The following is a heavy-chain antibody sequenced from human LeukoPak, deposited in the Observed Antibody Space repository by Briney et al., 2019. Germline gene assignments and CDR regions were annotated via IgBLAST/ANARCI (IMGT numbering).Heavy chain of an antibody. CDR2: IIPIFGTA. V-gene: IGHV1-69*01. CDR1: GGTFSIYA. J-gene: IGHJ6*02. D-gene: IGHD2-8*01. CDR3: ARTDCTNGVCYRYYYYGMDV. Sequence: SVTVSCKASGGTFSIYAISWVRQAPGQGLEWMGGIIPIFGTANYAQKFQGRVTITADESTSTAYMELSSLRSEDTAVHYCARTDCTNGVCYRYYYYGMDVWGQGTTVTVSS.